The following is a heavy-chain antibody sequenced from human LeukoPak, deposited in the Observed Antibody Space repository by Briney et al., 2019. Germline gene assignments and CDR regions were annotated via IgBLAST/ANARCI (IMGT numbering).Heavy chain of an antibody. Sequence: PGGSLRLSCAASGFTFSSYAMSWVRQAPGKGLEWVSAISGSGGSTYYADSVKGRFTTSRDNSKNTLYLQMNSLRAEDTAVYYCARVCGGDCRNDAFDIWGQGTMVTVSS. D-gene: IGHD2-21*02. CDR2: ISGSGGST. V-gene: IGHV3-23*01. CDR1: GFTFSSYA. CDR3: ARVCGGDCRNDAFDI. J-gene: IGHJ3*02.